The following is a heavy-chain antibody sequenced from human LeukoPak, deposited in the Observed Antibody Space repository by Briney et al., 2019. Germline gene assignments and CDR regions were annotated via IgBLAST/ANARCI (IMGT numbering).Heavy chain of an antibody. J-gene: IGHJ4*02. V-gene: IGHV3-21*01. CDR2: ISSSSYI. CDR1: GFTFSSYS. Sequence: PGGPLRLSCAASGFTFSSYSMNWVRQAPGKGLEWVSSISSSSYIYYADSVKGRFTISRDNAKNSLYLQMNSLRAEDTAVYYCARERYDSSGYYFDYWGQGTLVTVSS. CDR3: ARERYDSSGYYFDY. D-gene: IGHD3-22*01.